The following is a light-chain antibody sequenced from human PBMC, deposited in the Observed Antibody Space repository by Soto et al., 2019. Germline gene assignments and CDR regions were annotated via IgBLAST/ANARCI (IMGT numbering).Light chain of an antibody. Sequence: EIVLTQSPATLSLSPGERATLSCRASQSIGTYLSWYHQKTGQAPRLLIYDASNSATGIPPRFSGSGSGTDVTLTISSLEPEDFSVEFCHHRSNSPPTGTFGQGTKVEIK. V-gene: IGKV3-11*01. CDR1: QSIGTY. CDR3: HHRSNSPPTGT. CDR2: DAS. J-gene: IGKJ1*01.